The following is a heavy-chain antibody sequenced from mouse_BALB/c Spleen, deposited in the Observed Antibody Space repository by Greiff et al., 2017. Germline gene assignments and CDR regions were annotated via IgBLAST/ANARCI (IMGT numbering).Heavy chain of an antibody. Sequence: EVQGVESGGGLVKPGGSLKLSCAASGFAFSSYDMSWVRQTPEKRLEWVAYISSGGGSTYYPDTVKGRFTISRDNAKNTLYLQMSSLKSEDTAMYYCARGYGEDFDYWGQGTTLTVSS. CDR1: GFAFSSYD. CDR3: ARGYGEDFDY. D-gene: IGHD1-1*02. CDR2: ISSGGGST. J-gene: IGHJ2*01. V-gene: IGHV5-12-1*01.